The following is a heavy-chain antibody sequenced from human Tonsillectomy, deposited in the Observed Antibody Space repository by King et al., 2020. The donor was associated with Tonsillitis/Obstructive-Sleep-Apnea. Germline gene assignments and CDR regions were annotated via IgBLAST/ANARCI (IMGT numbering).Heavy chain of an antibody. CDR3: VRGTAV. Sequence: QLQESGPGLVKPSETLSLTCTVSGGSVSSGSYYWSWIRQPPGKGLEWIGVVSYSGTTSYNPSLVSRVTISVDTSKNQFSLRLSSVTAADTAMYYCVRGTAVWGQGTMVTVFS. CDR1: GGSVSSGSYY. J-gene: IGHJ3*01. V-gene: IGHV4-61*01. CDR2: VSYSGTT. D-gene: IGHD4-11*01.